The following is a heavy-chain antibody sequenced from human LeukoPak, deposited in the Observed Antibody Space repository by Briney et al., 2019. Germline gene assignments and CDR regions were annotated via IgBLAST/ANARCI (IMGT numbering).Heavy chain of an antibody. CDR2: IKQDGIEK. Sequence: GGSLRLSCAASGFTFSSYWMDWVRQVPGKGLEWVANIKQDGIEKYFVGSVKGRFASSRDNAKNSLYLQMNSLRVEDTAVYYCAREGMVRGVPDAFDLWGQGTMVTVTS. CDR3: AREGMVRGVPDAFDL. J-gene: IGHJ3*01. V-gene: IGHV3-7*01. D-gene: IGHD3-10*01. CDR1: GFTFSSYW.